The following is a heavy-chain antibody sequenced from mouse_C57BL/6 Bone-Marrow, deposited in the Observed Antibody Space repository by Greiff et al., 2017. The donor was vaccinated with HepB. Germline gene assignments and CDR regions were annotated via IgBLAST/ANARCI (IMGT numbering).Heavy chain of an antibody. Sequence: QVQLQQPGTELVKPRASVKLSCKASGYTFTSYWMHWVKQRPGQGLEWIGNINPSNGGTNYNEKFKSKATLTVDKSSSTAYMQLSSLTSEDSAVYYCARGPLRYYAMDYWGQGTSVTVSS. D-gene: IGHD1-1*01. J-gene: IGHJ4*01. V-gene: IGHV1-53*01. CDR1: GYTFTSYW. CDR3: ARGPLRYYAMDY. CDR2: INPSNGGT.